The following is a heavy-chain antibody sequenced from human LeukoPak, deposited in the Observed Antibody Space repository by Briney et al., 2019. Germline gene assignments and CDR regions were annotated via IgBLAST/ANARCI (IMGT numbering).Heavy chain of an antibody. Sequence: GGSLRLSCAASGFSFSSYAMSWVRQAPGKGLEWVSAISGSRGATYCADSVRGRFTIPRDNSKNTLYLQMNSLRAGDTALYYCAKSYDSSGCYLPYWGQGTLVTVSA. CDR2: ISGSRGAT. V-gene: IGHV3-23*01. D-gene: IGHD3-22*01. CDR3: AKSYDSSGCYLPY. CDR1: GFSFSSYA. J-gene: IGHJ4*02.